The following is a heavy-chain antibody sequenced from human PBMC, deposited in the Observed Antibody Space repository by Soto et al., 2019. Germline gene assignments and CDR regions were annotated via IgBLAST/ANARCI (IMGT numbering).Heavy chain of an antibody. CDR1: GFSVGAYD. Sequence: GGSLRLSCAASGFSVGAYDMTWVRQAPGKGLEWLSNIYRGGTTSYADSVKGRLTISTDNAEDSLYMHMDRLSAEDTAVYYCARDRSLVFAVPPYGMDVWGQGTTVTVSS. D-gene: IGHD3-3*01. CDR3: ARDRSLVFAVPPYGMDV. J-gene: IGHJ6*02. CDR2: IYRGGTT. V-gene: IGHV3-66*01.